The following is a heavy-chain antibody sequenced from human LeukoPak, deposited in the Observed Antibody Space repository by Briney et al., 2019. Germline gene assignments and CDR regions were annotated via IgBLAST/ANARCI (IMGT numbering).Heavy chain of an antibody. CDR2: INAGNGNT. D-gene: IGHD3-22*01. CDR1: GYTFTTYT. J-gene: IGHJ4*02. V-gene: IGHV1-3*01. Sequence: ASVKVSCKASGYTFTTYTIHWVRQAPGHRLEWMGWINAGNGNTKYSQKFQGRVTITRDTSASTAYMGLSGLRSEDTAVYYCARDLARGTEMIITTLFDYWGQGTLVTVSS. CDR3: ARDLARGTEMIITTLFDY.